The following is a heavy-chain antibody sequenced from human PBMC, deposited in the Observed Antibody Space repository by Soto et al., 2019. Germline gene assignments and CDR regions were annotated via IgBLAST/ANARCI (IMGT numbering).Heavy chain of an antibody. V-gene: IGHV4-61*01. D-gene: IGHD5-18*01. CDR2: IYYSGST. J-gene: IGHJ6*02. CDR1: GGSVSSGSYY. CDR3: ARDLTGYGDYQYGMSV. Sequence: SETLSLTCTVSGGSVSSGSYYWSWIRQPPGKGLEWIGYIYYSGSTNYNPSLKSRVTISVDTSKNQFSLKLSSVTAAETDVYYCARDLTGYGDYQYGMSVLGQGPTVTVXS.